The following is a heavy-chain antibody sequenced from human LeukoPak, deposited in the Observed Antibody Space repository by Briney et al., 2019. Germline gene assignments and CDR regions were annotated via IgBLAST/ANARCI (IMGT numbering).Heavy chain of an antibody. J-gene: IGHJ4*02. Sequence: ASVKVSCKAYGYTSTSYGITWVRQAPGQGLEWMGWISGYNGKRNYAQKIQGRVTMTADTSTNTAYMELRSLRSDDTAMYYCARDRATSGWYQDDYWGQGTQVTVSS. CDR2: ISGYNGKR. CDR1: GYTSTSYG. D-gene: IGHD6-19*01. CDR3: ARDRATSGWYQDDY. V-gene: IGHV1-18*01.